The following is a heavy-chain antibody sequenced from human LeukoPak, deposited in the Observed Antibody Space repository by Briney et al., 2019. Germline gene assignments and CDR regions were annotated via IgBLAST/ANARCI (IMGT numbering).Heavy chain of an antibody. Sequence: SETLSLTCAVYGGSFSGYYWSWLRQPPGKGLEWIGEINHSGSTNYNPSLKSRVTISVDTSKNQFSLKLSSVTAADTAVYYCASTARTRGYSYGYPFYWGQGTLVTVSS. J-gene: IGHJ4*02. V-gene: IGHV4-34*01. CDR3: ASTARTRGYSYGYPFY. CDR1: GGSFSGYY. D-gene: IGHD5-18*01. CDR2: INHSGST.